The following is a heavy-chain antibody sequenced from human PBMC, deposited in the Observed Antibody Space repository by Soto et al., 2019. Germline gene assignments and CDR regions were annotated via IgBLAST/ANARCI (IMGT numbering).Heavy chain of an antibody. V-gene: IGHV4-31*03. CDR2: INYRGTT. J-gene: IGHJ4*02. D-gene: IGHD2-2*01. CDR3: ARDAPGVDPY. CDR1: GGSIINGDTY. Sequence: QVQLQESGPGLVKPSQTLSLTCTVSGGSIINGDTYLNWIRQHPEKGLEWMGYINYRGTTNYNPDLKSRILISIDTSKNQFSLRLTSVTAADTAVYYCARDAPGVDPYWGQGTLVTVSS.